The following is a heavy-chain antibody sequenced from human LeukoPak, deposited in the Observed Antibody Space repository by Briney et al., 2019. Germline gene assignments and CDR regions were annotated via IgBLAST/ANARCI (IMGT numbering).Heavy chain of an antibody. CDR3: AREGGFLITMIPRSDYYYMDV. Sequence: ASVKVSCKASGYTFTGYYMHWVRQAPGQGLEWMGRINPNSGGTNYAQKFQGGVTMTRDTSISTVYMELSRLRSDDTAVYYCAREGGFLITMIPRSDYYYMDVWGKGTTVTVSS. D-gene: IGHD3-22*01. CDR2: INPNSGGT. V-gene: IGHV1-2*06. CDR1: GYTFTGYY. J-gene: IGHJ6*03.